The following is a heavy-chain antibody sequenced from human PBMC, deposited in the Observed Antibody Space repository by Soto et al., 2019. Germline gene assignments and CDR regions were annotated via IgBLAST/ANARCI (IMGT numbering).Heavy chain of an antibody. CDR3: ARDYGNYAFDAFDI. J-gene: IGHJ3*02. CDR1: GGSISSYY. D-gene: IGHD4-17*01. V-gene: IGHV4-59*01. Sequence: QVQLQESGPGLVKPSETLSLTCTVSGGSISSYYWGWIRQPPGKGLEWIGYIYYSGSTNYNPSLKSRVTISVDTSKNQFSLKLSSVTAADTAVYYCARDYGNYAFDAFDIWGQGTMVTVSS. CDR2: IYYSGST.